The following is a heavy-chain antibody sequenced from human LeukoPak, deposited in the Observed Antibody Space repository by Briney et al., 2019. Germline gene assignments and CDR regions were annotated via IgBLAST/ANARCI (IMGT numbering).Heavy chain of an antibody. V-gene: IGHV4-30-4*01. Sequence: SETLSLTCTVSGGSISSGDYYWSWIRQPPGEGLEWIGYIYYSGSTYYNPSLKSRVTISVDTSKNQFSLKLSSVTAADTAVYYCARDRAAAGTGFDYWGQGTLVTVSS. D-gene: IGHD6-13*01. J-gene: IGHJ4*02. CDR3: ARDRAAAGTGFDY. CDR2: IYYSGST. CDR1: GGSISSGDYY.